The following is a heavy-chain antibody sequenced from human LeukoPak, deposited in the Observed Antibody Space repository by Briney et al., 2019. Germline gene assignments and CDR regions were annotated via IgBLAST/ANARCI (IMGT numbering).Heavy chain of an antibody. J-gene: IGHJ6*03. Sequence: ASVKVSCKASGYTFTGYYMHWVRQAPGQGPEWMGWINPNSGGTNYAQKFQGRVTMTRDTSTSTAYMELTRLRSDDTAVYYCARASRITVLRGTYYYYMDVWAKGTTVTVSS. CDR3: ARASRITVLRGTYYYYMDV. CDR2: INPNSGGT. V-gene: IGHV1-2*02. CDR1: GYTFTGYY. D-gene: IGHD3-10*01.